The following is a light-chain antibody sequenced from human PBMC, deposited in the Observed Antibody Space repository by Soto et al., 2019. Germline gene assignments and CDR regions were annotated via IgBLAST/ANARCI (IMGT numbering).Light chain of an antibody. V-gene: IGLV2-23*02. CDR2: EVA. CDR1: SSDVGTYDL. J-gene: IGLJ3*02. CDR3: CSYAGSNTWV. Sequence: QSALTQPASVSGSPGQSITISCAGASSDVGTYDLVSWYQQYPGKAPILIIYEVAERPSGISSRFSGSKSGNTAALTISGLQAEDEADYYCCSYAGSNTWVFGGGTKLTVL.